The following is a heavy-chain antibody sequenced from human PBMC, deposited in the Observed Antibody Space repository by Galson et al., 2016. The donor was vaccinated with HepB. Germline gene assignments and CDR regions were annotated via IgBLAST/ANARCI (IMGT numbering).Heavy chain of an antibody. CDR3: ARDPGFRNGMNV. CDR2: SYAAGRT. V-gene: IGHV3-53*01. J-gene: IGHJ6*02. CDR1: GFIVSNDY. Sequence: SLRLSCAASGFIVSNDYMNWVRQAPGKGLEWLSVSYAAGRTYYAESVRGRFTISRDNSKNTLFLQMNNLSAEDTAVYDCARDPGFRNGMNVWGQGTTVTVSS.